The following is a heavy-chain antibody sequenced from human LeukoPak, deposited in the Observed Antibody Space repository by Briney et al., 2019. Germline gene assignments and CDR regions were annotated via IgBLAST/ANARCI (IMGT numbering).Heavy chain of an antibody. V-gene: IGHV1-2*02. D-gene: IGHD5-18*01. J-gene: IGHJ4*02. CDR3: AKDQGRGYTYGLYYLDY. CDR2: INPNSGDT. CDR1: GYSFSGYY. Sequence: ASVKVSCKASGYSFSGYYMHWVRQAPGQGLEWMGWINPNSGDTNYAQKFQGRVTMTRDTSISTAYMELSGLISDDTAVYYCAKDQGRGYTYGLYYLDYWGQGTLVTVSS.